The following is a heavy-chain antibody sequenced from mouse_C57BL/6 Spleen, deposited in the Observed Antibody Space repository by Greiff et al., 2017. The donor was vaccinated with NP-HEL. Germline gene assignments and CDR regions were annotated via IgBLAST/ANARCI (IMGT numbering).Heavy chain of an antibody. CDR1: GYAFTNYL. V-gene: IGHV1-54*01. D-gene: IGHD2-3*01. J-gene: IGHJ2*01. CDR2: INPGSGGT. Sequence: VQLQQSGAELVRPGTSVKVSCKASGYAFTNYLIEWVKQRPGQGLEWIGVINPGSGGTNYNEKFKGKATLTADKSSSTAYMQLSILTSEDSAVYFCARSREWLLNFDYWGQGTTLTVSS. CDR3: ARSREWLLNFDY.